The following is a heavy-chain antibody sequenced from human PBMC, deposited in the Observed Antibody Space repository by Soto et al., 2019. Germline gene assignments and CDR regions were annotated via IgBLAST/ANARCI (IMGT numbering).Heavy chain of an antibody. D-gene: IGHD2-8*01. J-gene: IGHJ4*02. V-gene: IGHV3-23*01. CDR2: ISGNGGT. Sequence: EVQLLESGGGVTQPGKSLRLSCAASGFTFRIYAMSWVRQAPGKGLEWVSTISGNGGTSYADFVRGRFTISRDNSKNTLYLQMNSLRAEDTAVYYCARGFVPNGVGLDYWGQGTLVTVSS. CDR3: ARGFVPNGVGLDY. CDR1: GFTFRIYA.